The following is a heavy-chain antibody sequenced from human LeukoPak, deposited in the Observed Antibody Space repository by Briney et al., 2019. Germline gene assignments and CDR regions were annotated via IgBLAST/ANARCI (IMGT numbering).Heavy chain of an antibody. V-gene: IGHV3-23*01. CDR2: ISGSGGST. J-gene: IGHJ4*02. CDR1: GFTLSSYA. D-gene: IGHD3-22*01. CDR3: ATSSGYYHMLFDY. Sequence: GGSLRLSCAASGFTLSSYAMSWVRQAPGKGLEWVSAISGSGGSTYYADSVKGRFTISRDNSKNTLYLQMNSLRAEDTAVYYCATSSGYYHMLFDYWGQGTLVTVSS.